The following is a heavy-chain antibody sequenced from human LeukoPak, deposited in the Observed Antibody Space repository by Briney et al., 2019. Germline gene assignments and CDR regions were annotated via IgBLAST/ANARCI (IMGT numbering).Heavy chain of an antibody. V-gene: IGHV3-7*01. Sequence: GGSLRLSCAASGFTFSGYWMSWVRQAPGKGLEWVANIEQDGSEKYYLDSVKGRFTISRDNAKTSLYLQMNSLRAEDTAVYYCASFRNYGRPFDYWGQGTLVTVSA. CDR1: GFTFSGYW. CDR2: IEQDGSEK. D-gene: IGHD3-10*01. CDR3: ASFRNYGRPFDY. J-gene: IGHJ4*02.